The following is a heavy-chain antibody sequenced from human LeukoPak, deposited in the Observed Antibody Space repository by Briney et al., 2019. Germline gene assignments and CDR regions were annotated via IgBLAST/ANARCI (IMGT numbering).Heavy chain of an antibody. D-gene: IGHD3-3*01. Sequence: PSETLSLTCAVYGGSFSGYYWSWLGQPPGKGLQWMGEINLSESTHSNPSLKNGATIPVNTSKTQFFLKQSSVTAADAGVYYCARSTIVGVVPRWFDPWGQGTLVTVSS. CDR2: INLSEST. J-gene: IGHJ5*02. CDR3: ARSTIVGVVPRWFDP. V-gene: IGHV4-34*01. CDR1: GGSFSGYY.